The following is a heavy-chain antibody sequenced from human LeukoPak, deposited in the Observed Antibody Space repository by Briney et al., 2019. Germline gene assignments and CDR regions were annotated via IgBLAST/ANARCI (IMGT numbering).Heavy chain of an antibody. D-gene: IGHD2-15*01. CDR3: ARDRGAFDS. CDR1: AYSISSGYY. CDR2: INHSGST. V-gene: IGHV4-38-2*02. J-gene: IGHJ4*02. Sequence: SETLSLTCTVSAYSISSGYYWGWIRQPPGKGLEWIGEINHSGSTNYNPSLKSRVTISVDTSKNQFSLKLSSVTAADTAVYYCARDRGAFDSWGQGTLVTVSS.